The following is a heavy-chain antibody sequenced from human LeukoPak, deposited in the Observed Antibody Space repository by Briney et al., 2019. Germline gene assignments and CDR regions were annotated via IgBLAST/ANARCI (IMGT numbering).Heavy chain of an antibody. CDR1: GGSISSNS. D-gene: IGHD6-13*01. V-gene: IGHV4-4*07. CDR2: IYTSGST. J-gene: IGHJ4*02. CDR3: ARGPTGGSSWFDF. Sequence: SETLSLTCTVPGGSISSNSWSWIRQPAGKGLEWIGRIYTSGSTNYKPSLKSRVSMSVDTSKNQFSLKVSSVTAADTAVYYCARGPTGGSSWFDFWGQGTLVTVSS.